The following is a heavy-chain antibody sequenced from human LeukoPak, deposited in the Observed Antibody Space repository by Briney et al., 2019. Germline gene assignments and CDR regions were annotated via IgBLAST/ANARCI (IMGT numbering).Heavy chain of an antibody. D-gene: IGHD3-22*01. CDR3: AREHYDSSGPAFDY. V-gene: IGHV1-18*01. CDR1: GYTFTSYG. Sequence: GASVKVSYKASGYTFTSYGISWVRQAPGQGLEWMGWISAYNGNTNYAQKLQGRVTMTTDTSTSTAYMELRSLRSDDTAVYYCAREHYDSSGPAFDYWGQGTLVTVSS. CDR2: ISAYNGNT. J-gene: IGHJ4*02.